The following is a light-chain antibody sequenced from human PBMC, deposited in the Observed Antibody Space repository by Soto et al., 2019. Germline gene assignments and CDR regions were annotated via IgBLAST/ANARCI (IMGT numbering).Light chain of an antibody. Sequence: DIVMTQSPDSLAVSLGERATINCKSSQSVLYSSNNKNYVAGYQQRPGQPPKLLIYWTTIRESEVPDRFSGSGSRTEFTLTISILQAEDVAVYFCQKYSSPPLTFGGVTKVEIK. V-gene: IGKV4-1*01. CDR2: WTT. CDR3: QKYSSPPLT. J-gene: IGKJ4*01. CDR1: QSVLYSSNNKNY.